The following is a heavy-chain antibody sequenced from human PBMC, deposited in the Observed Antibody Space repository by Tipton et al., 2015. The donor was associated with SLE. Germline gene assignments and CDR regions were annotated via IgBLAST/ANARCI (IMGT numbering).Heavy chain of an antibody. Sequence: SLRLSCAASGFTFDDYAMHWVRQAPGKGLEWVSGISWNSGSIGYADSVKGRFTISRDNAKNSLYLQMNSLRAEDTALYYCAKDAFYASGWLDLWGQGTLVTVSS. V-gene: IGHV3-9*01. J-gene: IGHJ5*02. CDR1: GFTFDDYA. CDR2: ISWNSGSI. D-gene: IGHD2/OR15-2a*01. CDR3: AKDAFYASGWLDL.